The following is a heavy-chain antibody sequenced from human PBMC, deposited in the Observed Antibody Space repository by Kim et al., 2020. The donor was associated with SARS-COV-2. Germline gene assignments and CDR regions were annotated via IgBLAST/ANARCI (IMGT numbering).Heavy chain of an antibody. CDR3: AREALYSSSLGVAFDI. J-gene: IGHJ3*02. Sequence: SVKGRFTISRDNAKNSLYLQMNSLRDEDTAVYYCAREALYSSSLGVAFDIWGQGTMVTVSS. D-gene: IGHD6-13*01. V-gene: IGHV3-48*02.